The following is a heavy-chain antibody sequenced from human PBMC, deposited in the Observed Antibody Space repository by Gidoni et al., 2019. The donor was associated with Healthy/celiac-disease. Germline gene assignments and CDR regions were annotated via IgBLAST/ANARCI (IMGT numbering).Heavy chain of an antibody. CDR3: ARGRESSSWGADY. CDR2: IKQDGSEK. V-gene: IGHV3-7*03. J-gene: IGHJ4*02. Sequence: EVQLVESGGGLVQPGGSLRLSCAASGFTFSSYWMSWVRQAPGKGLEWVANIKQDGSEKYYVDSVKGRFTISRDNAKNSLYLQMNSLRAEDTAVYYCARGRESSSWGADYWGQGTLVTVSS. D-gene: IGHD6-13*01. CDR1: GFTFSSYW.